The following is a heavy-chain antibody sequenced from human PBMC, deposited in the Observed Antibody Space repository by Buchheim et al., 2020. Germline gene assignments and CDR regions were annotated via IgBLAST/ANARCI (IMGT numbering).Heavy chain of an antibody. J-gene: IGHJ4*02. Sequence: QVQLVESGGGVVQPGRSLRLSCAASGFTFSSYGMHWVRQAPGKGLEWVAVIWYDGSNKYYADSVKGRFTISRDNSKNTLYLQMNRLRAEDTAVYYCAKLFVSIAVDGTDIVWDYWGQGTL. CDR1: GFTFSSYG. D-gene: IGHD6-19*01. CDR2: IWYDGSNK. V-gene: IGHV3-33*06. CDR3: AKLFVSIAVDGTDIVWDY.